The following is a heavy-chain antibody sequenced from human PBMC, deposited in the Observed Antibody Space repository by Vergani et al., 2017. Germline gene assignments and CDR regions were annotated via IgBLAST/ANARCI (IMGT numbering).Heavy chain of an antibody. Sequence: QVQLVQSGAEVKKPGASVKVSCKASGYTFTGYYMHWVRQAPGQGLEWMGWINPNSGGTNYAQKFQGRVTMTRDTSISTAYMELSRLRSDDTAVYYCAGGVDDFWSGYIPYYYYYYMDVWGKGTTVTVSS. CDR1: GYTFTGYY. D-gene: IGHD3-3*01. CDR3: AGGVDDFWSGYIPYYYYYYMDV. CDR2: INPNSGGT. J-gene: IGHJ6*03. V-gene: IGHV1-2*02.